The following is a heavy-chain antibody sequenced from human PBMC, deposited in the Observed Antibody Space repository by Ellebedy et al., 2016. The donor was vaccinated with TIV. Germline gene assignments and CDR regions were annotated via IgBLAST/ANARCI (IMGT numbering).Heavy chain of an antibody. CDR1: GFNFTAFW. Sequence: PGGSLRLSCAASGFNFTAFWMSWVRQAPGKGLEWVANIKQDGSRKNYVDSVRGRFTISRDNAKNSPYLQMNTLRVEDTAVYYCARDQRRMFGDWGQGTLVTVSS. D-gene: IGHD3-10*02. V-gene: IGHV3-7*03. CDR3: ARDQRRMFGD. J-gene: IGHJ4*02. CDR2: IKQDGSRK.